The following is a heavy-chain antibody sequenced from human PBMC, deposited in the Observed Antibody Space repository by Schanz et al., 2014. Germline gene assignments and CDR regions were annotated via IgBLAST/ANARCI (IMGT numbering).Heavy chain of an antibody. CDR2: ISGNNGDT. D-gene: IGHD2-15*01. V-gene: IGHV1-18*04. J-gene: IGHJ6*02. CDR3: ARENRLPVVVAAHRNYYHAMDV. Sequence: QVQLVQSGAEVKKPGASVKVSCKASGYTFTRSDINWVRQAPGQGLEWIGWISGNNGDTNYAQNLQGRVTLTTDTSTSTAYMELRSLRSDDTAVYYCARENRLPVVVAAHRNYYHAMDVWGQGTTVTISS. CDR1: GYTFTRSD.